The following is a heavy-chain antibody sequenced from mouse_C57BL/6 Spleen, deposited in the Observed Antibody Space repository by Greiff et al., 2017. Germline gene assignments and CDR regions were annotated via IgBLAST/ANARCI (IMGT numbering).Heavy chain of an antibody. D-gene: IGHD2-4*01. Sequence: VQLQQSGAELARPGASVKLSCKASGYTFTSYGISWVKQRTGQGLEWIGEIYPRSGNTYYNEKFKGKATLTADKSSSTAYMELRSLTSEDSAVYFCARSGDYPFAYWGQGTLVTVSA. V-gene: IGHV1-81*01. J-gene: IGHJ3*01. CDR2: IYPRSGNT. CDR3: ARSGDYPFAY. CDR1: GYTFTSYG.